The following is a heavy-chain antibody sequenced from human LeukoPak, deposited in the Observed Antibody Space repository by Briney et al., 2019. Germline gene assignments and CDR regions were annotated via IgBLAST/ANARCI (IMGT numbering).Heavy chain of an antibody. Sequence: GGSLRLSCAASGFTFSSYSMNWVRQAPGKGLEWVSSISSSSYIYYADSVKGRFTISRDNSKNTLYLQMNSLRAEDTAVYYCAKDRSRTTVTEGYWGQGTLVTVSS. CDR3: AKDRSRTTVTEGY. V-gene: IGHV3-21*04. CDR2: ISSSSYI. CDR1: GFTFSSYS. J-gene: IGHJ4*02. D-gene: IGHD4-17*01.